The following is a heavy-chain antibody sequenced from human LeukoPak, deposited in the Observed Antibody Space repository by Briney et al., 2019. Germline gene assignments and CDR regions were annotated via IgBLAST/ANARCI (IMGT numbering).Heavy chain of an antibody. J-gene: IGHJ3*02. CDR1: RFTFSNSV. CDR3: ARLFRDAFDI. V-gene: IGHV3-23*01. D-gene: IGHD2/OR15-2a*01. Sequence: PGGSLRLSCAASRFTFSNSVMTWVRQAPGKGLEWVSTITTSGATTYYADSVKGRFTISRDNSKDTLYLKMVSLRAEDTALYYCARLFRDAFDIWGQGTMVTVSS. CDR2: ITTSGATT.